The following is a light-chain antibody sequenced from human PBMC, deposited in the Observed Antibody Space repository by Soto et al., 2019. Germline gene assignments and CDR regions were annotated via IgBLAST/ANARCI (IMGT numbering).Light chain of an antibody. CDR2: DNN. CDR1: SSSIADNY. CDR3: GTWDSSLSSGV. V-gene: IGLV1-51*01. J-gene: IGLJ3*02. Sequence: QSVLTQPPSVSAAPGQKVTISCSGSSSSIADNYVSWYQHLPGTAPKLLIYDNNKRPSGIPDRFSGSKSGTSATLGITGLQTGDEADYYCGTWDSSLSSGVFGGGTQLTVL.